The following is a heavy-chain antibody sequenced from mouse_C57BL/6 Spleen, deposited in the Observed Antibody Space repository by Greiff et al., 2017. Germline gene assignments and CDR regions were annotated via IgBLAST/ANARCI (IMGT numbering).Heavy chain of an antibody. Sequence: EVHLVESGAELVRPGASVKLSCTASGFNIKDYYMHWVKQRPEQGLEWIGRIDPEDGDTEYAPKFQGKATMTADTSSNTAYLQLSSLTSEDTAVYSCTAVYDGYYVAWFAYWGQGTLVTVSA. CDR3: TAVYDGYYVAWFAY. J-gene: IGHJ3*01. CDR1: GFNIKDYY. D-gene: IGHD2-3*01. CDR2: IDPEDGDT. V-gene: IGHV14-1*01.